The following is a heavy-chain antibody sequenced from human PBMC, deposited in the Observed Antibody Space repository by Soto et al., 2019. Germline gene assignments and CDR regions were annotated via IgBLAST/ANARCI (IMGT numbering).Heavy chain of an antibody. CDR1: GFTFGGYW. D-gene: IGHD3-22*01. J-gene: IGHJ4*02. V-gene: IGHV3-74*01. CDR3: AIRASYYDSSGYFDY. CDR2: INSDGSST. Sequence: GGSLRLSYAASGFTFGGYWMHWVRQAPGKGLVWVSRINSDGSSTSYADSVKGRFTISRDNAKNTLYLQMNSLRAEDTAVYYCAIRASYYDSSGYFDYWGQGTLVTVSS.